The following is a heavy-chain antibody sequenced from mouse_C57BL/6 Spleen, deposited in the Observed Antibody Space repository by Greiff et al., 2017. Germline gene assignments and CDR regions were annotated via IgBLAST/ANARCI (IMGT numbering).Heavy chain of an antibody. CDR1: GFTFSDYY. CDR3: ERGWYFDY. V-gene: IGHV5-16*01. Sequence: EVMLVESEGGLVQPGSSMKLSCTASGFTFSDYYMAWVRQVPEKGLEWVANINYDGSSTYYLDSLKSRFIISRDNAKNILYLQMSSLKSEDTATYYCERGWYFDYWGQGTTLTVSS. J-gene: IGHJ2*01. CDR2: INYDGSST.